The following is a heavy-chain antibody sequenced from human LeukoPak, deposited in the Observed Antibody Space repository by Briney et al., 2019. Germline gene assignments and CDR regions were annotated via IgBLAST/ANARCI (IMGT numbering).Heavy chain of an antibody. CDR1: GGSISSSYY. J-gene: IGHJ5*02. D-gene: IGHD5/OR15-5a*01. CDR3: ARGLGGNWFDP. Sequence: SSETLSLTCTVSGGSISSSYYWGWIRQPPGKGLEWIGSIYYSGSTYYNPSLKSRVTISVDTSKNQFSLKLSSVTAADTAVYYCARGLGGNWFDPWGQGTLVTVSS. V-gene: IGHV4-39*07. CDR2: IYYSGST.